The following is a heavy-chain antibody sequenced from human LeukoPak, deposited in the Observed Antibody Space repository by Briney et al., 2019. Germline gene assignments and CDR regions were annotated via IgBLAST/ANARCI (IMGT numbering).Heavy chain of an antibody. D-gene: IGHD1-26*01. CDR3: ARVGALRIYYYGMDV. CDR2: ISYDGSNK. V-gene: IGHV3-30-3*01. J-gene: IGHJ6*02. Sequence: PGRSLRLFCAASGFTFSSYAMHWVRQAPGKGLEWVAVISYDGSNKYYADSVKGRFTISRDNSKNTLYLQMNSLRAEDTAVYYCARVGALRIYYYGMDVWGQGTTVTVSS. CDR1: GFTFSSYA.